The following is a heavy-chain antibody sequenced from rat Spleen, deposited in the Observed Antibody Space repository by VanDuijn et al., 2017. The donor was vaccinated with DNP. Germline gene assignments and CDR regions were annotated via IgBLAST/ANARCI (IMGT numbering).Heavy chain of an antibody. J-gene: IGHJ4*01. CDR3: ARDRDGGSAMDA. CDR1: GFSLTSYN. D-gene: IGHD1-11*01. Sequence: QVQLKESGPGLVQPSQTLSLTCTVSGFSLTSYNVHWVRQPTGKGLEWMGIIWTGGSTDYNSALKSRLSISRDTSKSQVFLKMNSLQTEDIATYYCARDRDGGSAMDAWGQGTSVTVSS. V-gene: IGHV2-30*01. CDR2: IWTGGST.